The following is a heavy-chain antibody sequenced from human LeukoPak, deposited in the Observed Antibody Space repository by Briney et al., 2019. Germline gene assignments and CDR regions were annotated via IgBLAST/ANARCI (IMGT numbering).Heavy chain of an antibody. J-gene: IGHJ4*02. CDR1: GGSISSGGYS. CDR2: IYYSGST. CDR3: ARGVGITMVRETLYYFDY. Sequence: PSETLSLTCAASGGSISSGGYSWSWLRQPPGTGLEWIGYIYYSGSTYYNPSLKSRVTISVDTSKNQFSLKLSSVTAADTAVYYCARGVGITMVRETLYYFDYWGQGTLVTVSS. V-gene: IGHV4-30-4*07. D-gene: IGHD3-10*01.